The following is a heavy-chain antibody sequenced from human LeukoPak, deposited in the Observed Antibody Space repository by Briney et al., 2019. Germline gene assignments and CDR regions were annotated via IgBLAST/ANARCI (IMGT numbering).Heavy chain of an antibody. CDR2: IIPIFGTA. CDR3: ARDGTIFGATGYYMDV. J-gene: IGHJ6*03. D-gene: IGHD3-3*01. V-gene: IGHV1-69*13. Sequence: SVKVSCKASGGTFSSYAISWVRQAPGQGLEWMGGIIPIFGTANYAQKFQGRVTITADESTSTAYMELRSLRSDDTAVYYCARDGTIFGATGYYMDVWGKGTTVTVSS. CDR1: GGTFSSYA.